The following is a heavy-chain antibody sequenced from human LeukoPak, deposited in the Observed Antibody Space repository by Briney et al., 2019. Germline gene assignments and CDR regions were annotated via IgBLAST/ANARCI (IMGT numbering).Heavy chain of an antibody. CDR2: ISSSSSSI. CDR1: GFTLSSYE. Sequence: GGSLRLSCAASGFTLSSYEMNWVRQAPGKGLEWVSYISSSSSSISYAGSVKGRFTISRDNAKNSLFLQMNSLRAEDTAVYYCARRYCSTTSCLFDYWGQGTLVTVSS. D-gene: IGHD2-2*01. CDR3: ARRYCSTTSCLFDY. J-gene: IGHJ4*02. V-gene: IGHV3-48*03.